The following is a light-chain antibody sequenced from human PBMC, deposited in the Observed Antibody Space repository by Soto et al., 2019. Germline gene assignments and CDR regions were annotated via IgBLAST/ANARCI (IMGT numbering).Light chain of an antibody. Sequence: DIQMSQSPSSLSASVGDRVTITCRARQSISNYLNWYQQKPGKAPKLLIYAASSMPSGVPSRFSGSGSETDFTLTISSLQPDDSATYYCQQSFSPLWTFGPGTKVEV. CDR2: AAS. V-gene: IGKV1-39*01. CDR1: QSISNY. CDR3: QQSFSPLWT. J-gene: IGKJ1*01.